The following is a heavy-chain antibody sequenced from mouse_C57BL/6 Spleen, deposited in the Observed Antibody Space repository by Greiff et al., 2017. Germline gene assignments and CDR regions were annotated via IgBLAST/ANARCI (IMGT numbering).Heavy chain of an antibody. CDR1: GYTFTDHT. D-gene: IGHD2-1*01. J-gene: IGHJ4*01. CDR3: ARDGNPYYYAMDY. CDR2: IYPRDGST. V-gene: IGHV1-78*01. Sequence: VQLQQSDAELVKPGASVKISCKVSGYTFTDHTIHWMKQRPEQGLEWIGYIYPRDGSTKYNEKFKGKATLTADKSSSTAYMQLTSLTSEDSAVYFCARDGNPYYYAMDYWGQGTSVTVSS.